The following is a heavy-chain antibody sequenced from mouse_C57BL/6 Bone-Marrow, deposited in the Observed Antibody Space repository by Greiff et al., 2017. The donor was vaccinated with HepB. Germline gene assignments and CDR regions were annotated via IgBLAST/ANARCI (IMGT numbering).Heavy chain of an antibody. CDR2: FDPEAGDI. Sequence: EVQLVESGAELVRPGASVKLSCTASGFNIKDYYMHWVKQRPEQGLEWIGWFDPEAGDIEYAPKFQGKATMTADTSSNTAYRQLSSLTSADPAVYNCTPIYPAWFAYWGQGTLVTVSA. CDR1: GFNIKDYY. D-gene: IGHD2-1*01. CDR3: TPIYPAWFAY. V-gene: IGHV14-1*01. J-gene: IGHJ3*01.